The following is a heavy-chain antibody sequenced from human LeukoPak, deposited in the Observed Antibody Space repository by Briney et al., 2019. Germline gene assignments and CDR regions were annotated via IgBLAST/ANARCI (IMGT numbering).Heavy chain of an antibody. Sequence: SWTLPLTCTVSGGSISSYYWSWIRQPPGKGLEWIGYIYFIWCTNYNPSLKSRVTISVDTSKNQFSLKLSSVTAADTAVYYCARLYYDSSGYQGYYYYMDVWGKGTTVT. D-gene: IGHD3-22*01. CDR3: ARLYYDSSGYQGYYYYMDV. CDR1: GGSISSYY. V-gene: IGHV4-59*01. CDR2: IYFIWCT. J-gene: IGHJ6*03.